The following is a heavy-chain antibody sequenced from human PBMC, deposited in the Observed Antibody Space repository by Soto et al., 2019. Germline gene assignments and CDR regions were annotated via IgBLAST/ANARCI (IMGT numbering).Heavy chain of an antibody. CDR1: GYTFTSYG. CDR3: ARDPYSGYDSAGTSGRGSTFDY. CDR2: ISAYNGNT. V-gene: IGHV1-18*01. Sequence: ASVKVSCKASGYTFTSYGISWVRQAPGQGLEWMGWISAYNGNTNYAQKLRGRVTMTTDTSTSTAYMELRSLRSDDTAVYYCARDPYSGYDSAGTSGRGSTFDYWGQGTLVTVYS. J-gene: IGHJ4*02. D-gene: IGHD5-12*01.